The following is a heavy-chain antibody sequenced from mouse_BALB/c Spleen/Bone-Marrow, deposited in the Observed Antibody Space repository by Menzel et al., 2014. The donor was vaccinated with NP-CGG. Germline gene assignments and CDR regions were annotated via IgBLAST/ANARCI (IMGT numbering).Heavy chain of an antibody. V-gene: IGHV1-4*01. CDR2: INPSSGYT. CDR3: ARGGNFDY. Sequence: VKLMESGAELARPGASVKMSCKASGYTFTSYTMHWVKQRPGQGLEWIGYINPSSGYTNYTQKFKDKATLTADKSSSTAYMQLSSLTSEDSAVYYCARGGNFDYWGQGTTLTVSS. J-gene: IGHJ2*01. CDR1: GYTFTSYT. D-gene: IGHD1-1*01.